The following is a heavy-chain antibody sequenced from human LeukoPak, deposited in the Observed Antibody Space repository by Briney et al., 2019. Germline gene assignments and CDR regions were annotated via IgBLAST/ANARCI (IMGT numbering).Heavy chain of an antibody. J-gene: IGHJ4*02. V-gene: IGHV3-48*04. CDR1: GFTFSSYS. CDR2: ISSSSSTI. CDR3: ARDPGASSGWYSGHYFDY. D-gene: IGHD6-19*01. Sequence: GGSLRLSCAASGFTFSSYSMNWVRQAPGKGLEWVSYISSSSSTIYYADSVKGRFTISRDNAKNSLYLQMNSLRAEDTAVYYCARDPGASSGWYSGHYFDYWGQGTLVTVSS.